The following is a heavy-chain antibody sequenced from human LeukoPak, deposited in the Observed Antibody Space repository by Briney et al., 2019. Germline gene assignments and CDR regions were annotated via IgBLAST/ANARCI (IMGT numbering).Heavy chain of an antibody. CDR3: ARAVTVVTPIDY. D-gene: IGHD4-23*01. CDR2: IWYDGSNK. V-gene: IGHV3-33*01. J-gene: IGHJ4*02. Sequence: GGSLRLSCAASGFTFSSYGMHWVRQAPGKGLEWVAVIWYDGSNKYYADSVKGRFTISRDNSKNTLYLQMNSLRAEDTAVYYCARAVTVVTPIDYWGQGTLVTVSS. CDR1: GFTFSSYG.